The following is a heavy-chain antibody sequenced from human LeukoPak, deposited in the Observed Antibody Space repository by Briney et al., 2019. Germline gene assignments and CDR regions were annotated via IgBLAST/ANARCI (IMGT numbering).Heavy chain of an antibody. CDR1: GGSFSGYY. Sequence: KPSETLSLTCAGYGGSFSGYYWSWIRQPPGKGLEWIGEINHSGSTNYNPSLKSRVTISVDTSKNQFSLKLSSVTAADTAVYYCAILNYGDSDRYFDYWGQGTLVTVSS. CDR2: INHSGST. J-gene: IGHJ4*02. D-gene: IGHD4-17*01. CDR3: AILNYGDSDRYFDY. V-gene: IGHV4-34*01.